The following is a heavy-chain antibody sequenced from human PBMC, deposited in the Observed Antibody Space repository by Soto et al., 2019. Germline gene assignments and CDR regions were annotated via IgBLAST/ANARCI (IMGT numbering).Heavy chain of an antibody. CDR1: GYTFTGYY. Sequence: GASVKVSCKASGYTFTGYYMHWVRQAPGQGLEWMGWINPNSGGTNYAQKFQGWVTMTRDTSISTAYMELSRLRSDDTAVYYCARTITMVRGVISGSSASYYGMDVWGQGTTVTVS. CDR2: INPNSGGT. CDR3: ARTITMVRGVISGSSASYYGMDV. J-gene: IGHJ6*02. D-gene: IGHD3-10*01. V-gene: IGHV1-2*04.